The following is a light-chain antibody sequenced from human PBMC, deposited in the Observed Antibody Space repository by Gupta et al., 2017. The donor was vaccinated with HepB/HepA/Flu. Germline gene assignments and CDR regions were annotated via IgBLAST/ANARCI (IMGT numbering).Light chain of an antibody. V-gene: IGLV4-69*01. Sequence: QLVLTQSPSASASLGASVKLTCTLSSGQSNDAIAWHQQQPDKGPRFFMKVNSDGSHTNGDGTPERCAAYCSGTARLTNTSSLESEDYAYSYCPNSGTAFLCVFGGGTKVTVL. J-gene: IGLJ1*01. CDR2: VNSDGSH. CDR1: SGQSNDA. CDR3: PNSGTAFLCV.